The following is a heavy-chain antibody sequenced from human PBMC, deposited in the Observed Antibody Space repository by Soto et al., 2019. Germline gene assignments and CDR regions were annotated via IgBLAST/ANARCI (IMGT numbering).Heavy chain of an antibody. CDR1: GGSISSGGYY. Sequence: SETLSLTCTVSGGSISSGGYYWSWIRQHPGKGLEWIGCIYDTGITYYNPSLKSRVTTSVDTSKNQFSLKLSSVTAADTAVYSCARLLHILAGTARFDYWGQGTLVTVSS. CDR2: IYDTGIT. J-gene: IGHJ4*02. V-gene: IGHV4-31*03. D-gene: IGHD2-21*01. CDR3: ARLLHILAGTARFDY.